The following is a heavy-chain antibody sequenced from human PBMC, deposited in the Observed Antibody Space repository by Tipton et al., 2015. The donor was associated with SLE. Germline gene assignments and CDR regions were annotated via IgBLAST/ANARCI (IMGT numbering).Heavy chain of an antibody. D-gene: IGHD3-10*01. CDR2: IYYSGST. CDR3: ARAKRGIFDY. CDR1: GGSISSSRYY. Sequence: TLSLTCTVSGGSISSSRYYWGWIRQPPGKGLEWIGSIYYSGSTNYNPSLKSRVTISVDTSKNQFSLKLSSVTAADTAVYYCARAKRGIFDYWGQGTLVTVSS. J-gene: IGHJ4*02. V-gene: IGHV4-39*07.